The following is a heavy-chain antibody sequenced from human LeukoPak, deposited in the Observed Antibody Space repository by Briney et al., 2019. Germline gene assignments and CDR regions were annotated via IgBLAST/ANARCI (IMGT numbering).Heavy chain of an antibody. CDR2: IYYSGST. D-gene: IGHD3-22*01. CDR1: GGSISSYY. CDR3: ARARMTACYDSSGYYD. V-gene: IGHV4-59*01. J-gene: IGHJ4*02. Sequence: SSETLSLTCTVSGGSISSYYWSWIRQPPGKGLEWIGYIYYSGSTNYNPSLKSRVTISVDTSKNQFSLKLSSVTAADTAVYYCARARMTACYDSSGYYDWGQGTLVTVSS.